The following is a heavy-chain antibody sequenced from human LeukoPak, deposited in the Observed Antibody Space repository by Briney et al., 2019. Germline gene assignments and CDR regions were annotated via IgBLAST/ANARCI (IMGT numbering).Heavy chain of an antibody. CDR1: GFTFSSYA. CDR2: ISSSSSTI. J-gene: IGHJ4*02. V-gene: IGHV3-48*02. Sequence: GGSLRLSCAASGFTFSSYAMSWVRQAPGKGLEWVSYISSSSSTIYYADSVKGRFTISKDNAKNSLYLQMNSLRDEDTAVYYCARDQLGTVLYRDRYFDYWGQGTLVTVSS. D-gene: IGHD7-27*01. CDR3: ARDQLGTVLYRDRYFDY.